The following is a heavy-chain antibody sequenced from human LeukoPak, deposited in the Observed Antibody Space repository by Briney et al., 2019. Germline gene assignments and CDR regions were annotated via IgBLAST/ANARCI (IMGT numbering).Heavy chain of an antibody. CDR1: GFSFPSYG. V-gene: IGHV1-18*01. Sequence: GASVKVSCKASGFSFPSYGTSWVRQAPGQGLEWIGWITAYDGDTNYAEKFEGRVTMATDTSTSTASMELWSLRSDDTAIYYCARDYQLPSGPDVFDIWGQGTVVTVSS. J-gene: IGHJ3*02. D-gene: IGHD1-1*01. CDR3: ARDYQLPSGPDVFDI. CDR2: ITAYDGDT.